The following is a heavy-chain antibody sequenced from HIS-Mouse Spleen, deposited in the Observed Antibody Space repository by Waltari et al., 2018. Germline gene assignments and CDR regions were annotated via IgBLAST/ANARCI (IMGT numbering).Heavy chain of an antibody. CDR2: IYSSGST. Sequence: QLQLQESGPGLVKPSETLSLTCTVSGCSISSSIYYWGWIRQPPGKGLEWIGSIYSSGSTYYNPSLKSRVTISVDTSKNQFSLKLSSVTAADTAVYYCAREIPYSSSWYDWYFDLWGRGTLVTVSS. CDR1: GCSISSSIYY. CDR3: AREIPYSSSWYDWYFDL. V-gene: IGHV4-39*07. D-gene: IGHD6-13*01. J-gene: IGHJ2*01.